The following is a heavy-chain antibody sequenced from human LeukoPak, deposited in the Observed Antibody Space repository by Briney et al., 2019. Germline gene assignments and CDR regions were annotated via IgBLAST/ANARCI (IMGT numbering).Heavy chain of an antibody. CDR3: SRGGYYFGS. D-gene: IGHD3-3*01. CDR1: GFTFSDYW. CDR2: IKPDGSEN. Sequence: GGSLRLSCAASGFTFSDYWMSWVRQAPGKGLEWVANIKPDGSENYYVDSVKGRFTISRHNTKNSLYLQMSSLTAEDTAMYYCSRGGYYFGSWGQGTLVTVSS. J-gene: IGHJ5*02. V-gene: IGHV3-7*01.